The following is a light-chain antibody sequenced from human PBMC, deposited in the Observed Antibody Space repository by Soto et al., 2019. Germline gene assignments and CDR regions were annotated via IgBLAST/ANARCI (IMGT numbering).Light chain of an antibody. J-gene: IGKJ1*01. CDR1: QSISSW. V-gene: IGKV1-5*03. CDR3: QQYNSYSQWT. Sequence: DIQMTQSPSTLSASVGDRVTITCRASQSISSWLAWYQQKPGKAPKLLIYKASSLESGAPSRFSGSGSGTEFTLTISSLQPDDFATYYCQQYNSYSQWTFGRGTKVDIK. CDR2: KAS.